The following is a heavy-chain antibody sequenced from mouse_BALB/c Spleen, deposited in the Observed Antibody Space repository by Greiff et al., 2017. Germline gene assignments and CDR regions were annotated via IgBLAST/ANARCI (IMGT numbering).Heavy chain of an antibody. CDR1: GYSITSDYA. CDR3: AGYYGAMDY. Sequence: VQLQQSGPGLVKPSQSLSLTCTVTGYSITSDYAWNWIRQFPGNKLEWMGYISYSGSTSYNPSLKSRISITRDTSKNQFFLQLNSVTTEDTATYYCAGYYGAMDYWGQGTSVTVSS. D-gene: IGHD1-1*01. CDR2: ISYSGST. V-gene: IGHV3-2*02. J-gene: IGHJ4*01.